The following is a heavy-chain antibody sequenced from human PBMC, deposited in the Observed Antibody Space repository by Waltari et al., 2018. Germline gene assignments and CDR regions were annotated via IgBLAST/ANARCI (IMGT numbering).Heavy chain of an antibody. CDR3: AKDSSPYYYGSGSGLAFDI. CDR2: ISWNRGIM. V-gene: IGHV3-9*01. D-gene: IGHD3-10*01. Sequence: EVQLVESGGGLVQPGRSLRLSCAASGFTFDDYAMHWVRQAPVYGLEWVSGISWNRGIMGCEDFVKGRFTDIRDNAKTSLYLEMNNLRAEHTGLYYCAKDSSPYYYGSGSGLAFDIWGQGTMDTVAS. J-gene: IGHJ3*02. CDR1: GFTFDDYA.